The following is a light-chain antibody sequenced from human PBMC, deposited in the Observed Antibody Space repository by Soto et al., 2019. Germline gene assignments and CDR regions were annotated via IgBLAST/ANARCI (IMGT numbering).Light chain of an antibody. CDR1: QSISSY. J-gene: IGKJ4*01. Sequence: DIQMTHSPSSLSASVGDRVTITCRASQSISSYLSWYQQKPGKAPKLLINVASTLQSGVPSRFSGSGSGTDFTLAISSLQPEDFATYYCQQSSSTPLPFGGGTKVDIK. V-gene: IGKV1-39*01. CDR3: QQSSSTPLP. CDR2: VAS.